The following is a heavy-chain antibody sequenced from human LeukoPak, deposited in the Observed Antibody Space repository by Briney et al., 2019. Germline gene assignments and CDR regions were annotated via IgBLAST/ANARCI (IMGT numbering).Heavy chain of an antibody. V-gene: IGHV4-61*02. Sequence: SSETLSLTCTVSGGSISSGSYYWSWLRQPAGKGLEWIGRIYTSGSTKYNPSLKSRVTISVDTSKNQFSLNLSSVTAADTAVYYCARDRIAVSDPPNWFDPWGQGTLVIVSS. CDR2: IYTSGST. J-gene: IGHJ5*02. CDR1: GGSISSGSYY. CDR3: ARDRIAVSDPPNWFDP. D-gene: IGHD6-19*01.